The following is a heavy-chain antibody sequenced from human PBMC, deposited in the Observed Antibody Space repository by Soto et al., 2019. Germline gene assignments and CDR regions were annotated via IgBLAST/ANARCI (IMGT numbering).Heavy chain of an antibody. Sequence: PGGSLRLSCAASGFTFSSYSMNWVRQAPGKGLEWVSSISSSSSYIYYADSVKGRFTISRDNAKNSLYLQMNSLRAEDTAVYYCARGYSSGWYSAYYYYYGMDVWGQGTTVTVSS. CDR3: ARGYSSGWYSAYYYYYGMDV. CDR1: GFTFSSYS. D-gene: IGHD6-19*01. J-gene: IGHJ6*02. CDR2: ISSSSSYI. V-gene: IGHV3-21*01.